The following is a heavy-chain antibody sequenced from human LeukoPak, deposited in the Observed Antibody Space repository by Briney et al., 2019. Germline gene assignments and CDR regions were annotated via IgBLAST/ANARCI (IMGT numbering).Heavy chain of an antibody. CDR1: GYTFTSYD. CDR2: MNPNSGNT. Sequence: ASVKVSCKASGYTFTSYDINWVRQATGQGLEWMGWMNPNSGNTGYAQKFQGRVTMTRNTSISTAYMELSSLRSEDTAVYYCARDGYYDSSGYYSLPEYFQHWGQGTLVTVSS. J-gene: IGHJ1*01. CDR3: ARDGYYDSSGYYSLPEYFQH. D-gene: IGHD3-22*01. V-gene: IGHV1-8*01.